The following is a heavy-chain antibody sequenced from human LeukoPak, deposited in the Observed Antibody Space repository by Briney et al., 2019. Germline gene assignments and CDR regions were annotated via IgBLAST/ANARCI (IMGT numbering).Heavy chain of an antibody. CDR2: FDPEDGET. CDR3: ATASPVAMSQGFDY. Sequence: ASVKVSCKVSGYTLTELSMHWVRQAPGKGLEWMGGFDPEDGETIYAQKFQGRVTMTEDTSTDTAYMELSSLRSEDTAVYYCATASPVAMSQGFDYWGQGTLVTVSS. J-gene: IGHJ4*02. V-gene: IGHV1-24*01. CDR1: GYTLTELS. D-gene: IGHD2-2*01.